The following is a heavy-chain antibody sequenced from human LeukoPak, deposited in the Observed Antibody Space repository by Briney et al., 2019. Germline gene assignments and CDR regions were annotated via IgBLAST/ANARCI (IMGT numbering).Heavy chain of an antibody. V-gene: IGHV4-34*01. Sequence: SETLSLTCAVYGGSFNGYYWSWIRQPPGKGLEWIGEINHSGSTNYNPSLKSRVTISVDTSKNQFSLKLSSVTAADTAVYYCARAEYDFWSGYPTALDPWGQGTLVTVSS. CDR3: ARAEYDFWSGYPTALDP. CDR2: INHSGST. J-gene: IGHJ5*02. D-gene: IGHD3-3*01. CDR1: GGSFNGYY.